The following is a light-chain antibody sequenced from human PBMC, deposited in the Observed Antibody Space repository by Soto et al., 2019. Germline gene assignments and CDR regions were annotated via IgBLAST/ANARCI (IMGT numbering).Light chain of an antibody. CDR2: EVS. CDR3: SSYTSSSTPVV. Sequence: QSALTQPASVSGSPGQSITISCTGTSSDVGGYNYVSWYQQHPGKATKLMIYEVSNRPSGVSNRFSGSKSGNTVSLTISGFKGDDEADYYCSSYTSSSTPVVFGGGTKRTFL. J-gene: IGLJ2*01. V-gene: IGLV2-14*01. CDR1: SSDVGGYNY.